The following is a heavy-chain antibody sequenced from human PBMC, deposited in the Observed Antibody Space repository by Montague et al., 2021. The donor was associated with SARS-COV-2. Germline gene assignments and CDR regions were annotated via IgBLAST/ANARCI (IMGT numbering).Heavy chain of an antibody. CDR1: GVLNLRRR. V-gene: IGHV4-59*11. Sequence: SETLSLTCTVSGVLNLRRRSEGHTSALQSLAYLVCRLPLGENTNYNPSLKSRVTISVDTSKNHFTLRLSSVTAADTAVYYCANFRRTQLLFGTLYYGMDVWGQGTTFTFSS. CDR3: ANFRRTQLLFGTLYYGMDV. CDR2: PLGENT. D-gene: IGHD2-2*01. J-gene: IGHJ6*02.